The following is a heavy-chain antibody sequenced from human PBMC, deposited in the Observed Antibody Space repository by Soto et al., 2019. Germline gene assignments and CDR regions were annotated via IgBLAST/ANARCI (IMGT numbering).Heavy chain of an antibody. Sequence: ASVKGSCKASGYTFTSYAMHWVRQAPGQRLEWMGWINAGNGNTKYSQKFQGRVTITRDKSTSTAYMELSSLRSEDTAVYYCARWRVLLWFGELLRPQDSGMDVWGQGTTVTVSS. D-gene: IGHD3-10*01. CDR2: INAGNGNT. J-gene: IGHJ6*02. CDR1: GYTFTSYA. V-gene: IGHV1-3*01. CDR3: ARWRVLLWFGELLRPQDSGMDV.